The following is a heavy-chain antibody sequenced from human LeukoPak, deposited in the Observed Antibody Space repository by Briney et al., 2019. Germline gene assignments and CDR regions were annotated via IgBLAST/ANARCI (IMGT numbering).Heavy chain of an antibody. D-gene: IGHD6-19*01. J-gene: IGHJ5*02. V-gene: IGHV3-21*01. Sequence: PGGSLRLSCAASGFTFSSYSMNWVRQAPGKGLEWVSSISSSSSYIYYADSVKGRFTISRDNAKNSLYLQMNSLRAEDTAVYYCARDPYSSGRDLNWFDPWGQGTLVTVSS. CDR2: ISSSSSYI. CDR3: ARDPYSSGRDLNWFDP. CDR1: GFTFSSYS.